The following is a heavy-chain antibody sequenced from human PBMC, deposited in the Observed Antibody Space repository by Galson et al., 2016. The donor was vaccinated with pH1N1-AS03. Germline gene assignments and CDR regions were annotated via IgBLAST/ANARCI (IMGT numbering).Heavy chain of an antibody. CDR1: GDSFSKYV. Sequence: SVKVSCKASGDSFSKYVISWVRQAPGQGLQWIGRIIPNLGVTNYAQRFQARVTITADKSSSTVYMEVTNLTSEDTAIYYCAHSQANRYNDWFDLRGQGTLVTVSS. J-gene: IGHJ5*02. CDR2: IIPNLGVT. CDR3: AHSQANRYNDWFDL. D-gene: IGHD5-24*01. V-gene: IGHV1-69*04.